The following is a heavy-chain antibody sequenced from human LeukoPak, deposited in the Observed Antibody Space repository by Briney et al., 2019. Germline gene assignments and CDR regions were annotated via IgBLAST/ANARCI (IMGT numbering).Heavy chain of an antibody. D-gene: IGHD3-10*01. J-gene: IGHJ3*02. CDR2: IIPIFGTA. CDR1: GGTFSSYA. V-gene: IGHV1-69*13. Sequence: ASVKVSCKASGGTFSSYAISWVRQAPGQGLEWMGGIIPIFGTANYAQKFQGRVTITADESTSTAYMELSSLRSEGTAVYYCARDGGGVAFDIWGQGTMVTASS. CDR3: ARDGGGVAFDI.